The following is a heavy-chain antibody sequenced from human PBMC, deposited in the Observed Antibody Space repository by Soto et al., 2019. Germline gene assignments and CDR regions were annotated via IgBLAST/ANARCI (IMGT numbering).Heavy chain of an antibody. CDR3: NISPAAEGRGRFDY. V-gene: IGHV1-69*12. CDR2: IIPIFGTA. D-gene: IGHD6-13*01. J-gene: IGHJ4*02. Sequence: QVQLVQSGAEVKKPGSSVKVSCKASGGTFSSYAISWVRQAPGQGLEWMGGIIPIFGTANYAKKFQGRVTITADESTSTAYMELSSLRSEDTAVYYCNISPAAEGRGRFDYWCQGTLVTVSS. CDR1: GGTFSSYA.